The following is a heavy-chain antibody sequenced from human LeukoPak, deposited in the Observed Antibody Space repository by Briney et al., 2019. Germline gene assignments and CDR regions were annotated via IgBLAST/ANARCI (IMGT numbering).Heavy chain of an antibody. D-gene: IGHD4-17*01. CDR1: GFTFSNYA. CDR3: ARDHSTVTTPPSDYYYYGMDV. V-gene: IGHV3-30-3*01. J-gene: IGHJ6*02. Sequence: GGSRRLSCAAAGFTFSNYALHWVRQAPGKGLEWVAVISYDGSNKYYADSVKGRFTISRESSKNTLYLQMNSLRAEDSAVYYCARDHSTVTTPPSDYYYYGMDVWGQGTTVTVSS. CDR2: ISYDGSNK.